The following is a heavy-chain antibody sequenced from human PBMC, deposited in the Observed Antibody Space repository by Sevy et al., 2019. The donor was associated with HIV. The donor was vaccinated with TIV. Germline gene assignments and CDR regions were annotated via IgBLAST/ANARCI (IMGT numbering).Heavy chain of an antibody. Sequence: GESLKISCKGSGYSFPSFWIGWVRQMPGKGLEWMGIIYPGDSDTRYSPSFQGQVTISADKSIGTAYLKWSSLKASETAMYYCARPSGPDCSSTSCYNYDAFDIWGQGTMVTVSS. V-gene: IGHV5-51*01. CDR3: ARPSGPDCSSTSCYNYDAFDI. CDR2: IYPGDSDT. J-gene: IGHJ3*02. CDR1: GYSFPSFW. D-gene: IGHD2-2*02.